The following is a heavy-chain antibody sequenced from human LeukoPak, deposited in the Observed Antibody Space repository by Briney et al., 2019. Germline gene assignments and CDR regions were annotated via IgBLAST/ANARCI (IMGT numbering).Heavy chain of an antibody. CDR1: GGSISSYY. Sequence: SETLSLTCTVSGGSISSYYWSWIRQPPGKGLEWIGYIYYSGSTNYNPSLKSRVTISVDTSKNQFSLKLSSVTAADTAVYYCARLRGYSYGFYYFDYWGQGTLVNVSS. CDR3: ARLRGYSYGFYYFDY. J-gene: IGHJ4*02. D-gene: IGHD5-18*01. CDR2: IYYSGST. V-gene: IGHV4-59*01.